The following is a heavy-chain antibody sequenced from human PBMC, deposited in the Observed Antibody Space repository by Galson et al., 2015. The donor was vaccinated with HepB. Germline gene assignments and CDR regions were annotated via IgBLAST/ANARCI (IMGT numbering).Heavy chain of an antibody. CDR3: AREEYGSGSYYPDY. Sequence: SLRLSCAASGFTFSSYWMHWVRQAPGKGLVWVSRIKSDGSSTSYADSVKGRFTISRDNAKNTLYLQMKSRRAEDTAVYYCAREEYGSGSYYPDYWGQGTLVTVSS. V-gene: IGHV3-74*01. CDR1: GFTFSSYW. J-gene: IGHJ4*02. D-gene: IGHD3-10*01. CDR2: IKSDGSST.